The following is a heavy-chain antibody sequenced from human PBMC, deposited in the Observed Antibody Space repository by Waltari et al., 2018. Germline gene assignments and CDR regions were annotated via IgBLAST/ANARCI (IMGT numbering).Heavy chain of an antibody. CDR3: ARAGLLGGLDW. Sequence: EVQLVESGGGLFQAGGSLSLSCEASGFTVSGSWRHWVGQGPGKGRLWVSRINRDGSDTAYADSAKGRFTISRDNAKNTLFLQMNSLRDEDTGVYYCARAGLLGGLDWWGQGTLVTVSS. V-gene: IGHV3-74*01. CDR1: GFTVSGSW. J-gene: IGHJ4*02. D-gene: IGHD2-15*01. CDR2: INRDGSDT.